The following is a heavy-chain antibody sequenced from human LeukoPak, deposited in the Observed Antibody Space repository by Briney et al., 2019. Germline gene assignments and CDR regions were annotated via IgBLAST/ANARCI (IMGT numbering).Heavy chain of an antibody. J-gene: IGHJ6*03. D-gene: IGHD5-24*01. CDR1: GGTFSSYA. V-gene: IGHV1-69*13. Sequence: ASVKVSCKASGGTFSSYAISWVRQAPGQGLEWMGGIIPIFGTANYAQKFQGRVTITADESTSTAYMELSSLRSEDTAVYYCAITEGGMATKTGYYYYYMDVWGKGTTVTVSS. CDR3: AITEGGMATKTGYYYYYMDV. CDR2: IIPIFGTA.